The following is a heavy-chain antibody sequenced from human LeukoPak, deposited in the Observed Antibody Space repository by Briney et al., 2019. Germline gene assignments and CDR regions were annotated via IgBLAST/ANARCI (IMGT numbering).Heavy chain of an antibody. CDR3: ARARKEYGPPYYFDY. CDR2: IGGSGGST. D-gene: IGHD2-2*01. Sequence: GGSLRLSCAASGFTFSSYAMSWVRQAPGKGLEWVSAIGGSGGSTYYADSVKGRFTISRDNAKNSLYLQMNSLRAEDTAVYYCARARKEYGPPYYFDYWGQGTLVTVSS. J-gene: IGHJ4*02. V-gene: IGHV3-23*01. CDR1: GFTFSSYA.